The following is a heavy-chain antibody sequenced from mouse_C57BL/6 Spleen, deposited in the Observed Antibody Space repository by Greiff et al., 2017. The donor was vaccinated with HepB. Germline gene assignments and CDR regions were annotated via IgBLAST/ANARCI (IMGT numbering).Heavy chain of an antibody. Sequence: EVQVVESGGDLVKPGGSLKLSCAASGFTFSSYGMSWVRQTPDKRLEWVATISSGGSYTYYPDSVKGRFTISRDNAKNTLYLQMSSLKAEDTAMYYCAREDTVVATDWYFDVWGTGTTVTVSS. D-gene: IGHD1-1*01. CDR1: GFTFSSYG. J-gene: IGHJ1*03. V-gene: IGHV5-6*01. CDR3: AREDTVVATDWYFDV. CDR2: ISSGGSYT.